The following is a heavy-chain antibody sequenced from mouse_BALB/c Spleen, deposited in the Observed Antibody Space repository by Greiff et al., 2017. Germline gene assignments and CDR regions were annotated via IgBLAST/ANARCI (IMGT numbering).Heavy chain of an antibody. Sequence: VQLQQSGPSLVKPSQTLSLTCSVTGDSITSGYWNWIRKFPGNKLEYMGYISYSGSTYYNPSLKSRISITRDTSKNQYYLQLNSVTTEDTATYYCAIEIYYDYGSAMDYWGQGTSVTVSS. D-gene: IGHD2-4*01. V-gene: IGHV3-8*02. CDR1: GDSITSGY. CDR3: AIEIYYDYGSAMDY. J-gene: IGHJ4*01. CDR2: ISYSGST.